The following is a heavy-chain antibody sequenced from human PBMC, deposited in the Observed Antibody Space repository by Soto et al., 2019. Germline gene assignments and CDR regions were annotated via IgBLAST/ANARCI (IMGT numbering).Heavy chain of an antibody. V-gene: IGHV6-1*01. J-gene: IGHJ5*02. CDR2: TYYRSKWYN. Sequence: QTLSLTCVISGDSVSSNSAAWNWIRQSPSRGLEWLGRTYYRSKWYNDYAISVRSRITINPDTSKNQFSLQLNSVTPEDTAVYYCARGLAANSGDWLDPWGQGTLVTVSS. CDR1: GDSVSSNSAA. CDR3: ARGLAANSGDWLDP. D-gene: IGHD6-6*01.